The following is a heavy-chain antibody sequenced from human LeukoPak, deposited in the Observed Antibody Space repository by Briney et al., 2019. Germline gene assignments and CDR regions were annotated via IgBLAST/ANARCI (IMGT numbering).Heavy chain of an antibody. CDR3: ARDTIMVRGVIGYYGMDV. CDR1: GFTFSSYS. Sequence: GGSLRHSCAASGFTFSSYSMNWVRRAPGEGLEWVSSISSSRRYIYYADSVKGRFTISRDNAKNSLYLQMKSLRAEDTAVYYCARDTIMVRGVIGYYGMDVWGNGTTVTVSS. D-gene: IGHD3-10*01. CDR2: ISSSRRYI. V-gene: IGHV3-21*01. J-gene: IGHJ6*04.